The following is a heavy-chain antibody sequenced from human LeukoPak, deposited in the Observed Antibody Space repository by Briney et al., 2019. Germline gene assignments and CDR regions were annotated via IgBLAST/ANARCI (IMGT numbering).Heavy chain of an antibody. Sequence: GSLRLSCAASGFTFSSYTMNWVRQAPGKGLEWVSYISSSSSTTYYADSVKGRFTISRDNAKNSLYLQMNSLRAEDTAVYYCARAGYGGSTTGWFDPWGQGTLVTVSS. CDR2: ISSSSSTT. J-gene: IGHJ5*02. CDR3: ARAGYGGSTTGWFDP. V-gene: IGHV3-48*04. D-gene: IGHD4-23*01. CDR1: GFTFSSYT.